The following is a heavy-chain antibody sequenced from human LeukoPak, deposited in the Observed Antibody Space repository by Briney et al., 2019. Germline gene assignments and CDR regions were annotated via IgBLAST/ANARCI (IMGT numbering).Heavy chain of an antibody. Sequence: SVNVSCKASGGTFSSYAISWVRQAPGQGLEWMGGIIPIFGTANYAQKFQGRVTITADESTSTAYMELSSLRSEDTAVYYCARGGTVTNHLTHDGMDVWGQGTTVTVSS. D-gene: IGHD4-17*01. CDR1: GGTFSSYA. CDR3: ARGGTVTNHLTHDGMDV. V-gene: IGHV1-69*13. J-gene: IGHJ6*02. CDR2: IIPIFGTA.